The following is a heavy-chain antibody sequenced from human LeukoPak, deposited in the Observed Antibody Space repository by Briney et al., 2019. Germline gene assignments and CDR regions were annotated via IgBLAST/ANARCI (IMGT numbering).Heavy chain of an antibody. D-gene: IGHD6-19*01. V-gene: IGHV3-48*03. J-gene: IGHJ4*02. CDR3: ARASSGWSGEH. Sequence: GGSLRLSCAASGFTFSNYEMIWVRQAPGKGLEWVSAISASGSSTYYADSVKGRFTISRDNAKNSLYLQMNSLRAEDTAVYYCARASSGWSGEHWGQGTLVTVSS. CDR1: GFTFSNYE. CDR2: ISASGSST.